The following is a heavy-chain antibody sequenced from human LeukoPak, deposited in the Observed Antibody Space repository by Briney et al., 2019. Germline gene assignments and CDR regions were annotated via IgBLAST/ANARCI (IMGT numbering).Heavy chain of an antibody. V-gene: IGHV1-8*01. CDR2: MSANSGNT. CDR3: ARSDVDIVATIISYYMDV. CDR1: GYSFTSYD. D-gene: IGHD5-12*01. J-gene: IGHJ6*03. Sequence: ASVKVSCKASGYSFTSYDVNWVRQATGQGLEWMGWMSANSGNTLYAQKFQGRVTMTRNTSISTAYMELCSLRSEDTAIYYCARSDVDIVATIISYYMDVWGKGTTVTVSS.